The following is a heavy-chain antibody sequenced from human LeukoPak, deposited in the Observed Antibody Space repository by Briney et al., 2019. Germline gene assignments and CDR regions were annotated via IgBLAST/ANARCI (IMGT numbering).Heavy chain of an antibody. CDR1: GFPFNDYS. CDR3: VNLGYSD. D-gene: IGHD5-12*01. V-gene: IGHV3-7*01. J-gene: IGHJ4*02. Sequence: GGSLRLSCAALGFPFNDYSMNWVRQAPGKGLEWVATIKNDGSDKYYVDSVKGRFTLSRDNAKNSVYLQMNSLRVEDTAVYYCVNLGYSDGGQGTLVTVSS. CDR2: IKNDGSDK.